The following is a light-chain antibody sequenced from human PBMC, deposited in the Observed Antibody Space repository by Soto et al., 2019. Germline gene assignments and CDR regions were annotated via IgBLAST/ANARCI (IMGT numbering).Light chain of an antibody. Sequence: EIVLTQSPGTLSLSPGDRATLSCRASQSVSNSYLAWYQQKPGQAPRVLIYGASSRATGIPDRFSGSGSGTDFTLTISRLEPEDFAVYYCQQYGSSPYTFGQGTKLEIK. V-gene: IGKV3-20*01. CDR3: QQYGSSPYT. CDR2: GAS. CDR1: QSVSNSY. J-gene: IGKJ2*01.